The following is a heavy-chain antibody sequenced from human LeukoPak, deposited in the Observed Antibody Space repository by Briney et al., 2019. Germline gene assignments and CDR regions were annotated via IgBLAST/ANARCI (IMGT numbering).Heavy chain of an antibody. J-gene: IGHJ3*02. CDR2: INAGNGNT. Sequence: GASVKVSCKASGYTFTSYAMHWVRQAPGQRLEWMGWINAGNGNTKYSQKFQGRVTITRDTSASTAYMELSSLRSEDTAVYYCASPRSGWYATGAFDIWGQGTMVTVSS. CDR3: ASPRSGWYATGAFDI. D-gene: IGHD6-19*01. V-gene: IGHV1-3*01. CDR1: GYTFTSYA.